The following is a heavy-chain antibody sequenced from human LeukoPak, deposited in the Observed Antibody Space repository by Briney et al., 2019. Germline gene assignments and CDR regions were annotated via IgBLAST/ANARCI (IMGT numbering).Heavy chain of an antibody. CDR1: GFTFSNAW. D-gene: IGHD2-2*01. CDR3: TTDPIVVVPGAANWFDP. J-gene: IGHJ5*02. V-gene: IGHV3-15*01. CDR2: IKSKTDGGTT. Sequence: GGSLRLSCAASGFTFSNAWMSWVRQAPGKGLDWVGRIKSKTDGGTTDYAAPVKGRFTISRDDSKNTLYLQMNSLKTEDTAVYYCTTDPIVVVPGAANWFDPWGQGTLVTVSS.